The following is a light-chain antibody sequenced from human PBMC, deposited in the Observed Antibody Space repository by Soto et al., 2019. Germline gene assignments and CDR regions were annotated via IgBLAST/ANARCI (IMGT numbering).Light chain of an antibody. CDR3: SSYTTRSTLV. V-gene: IGLV2-14*01. CDR2: EVS. J-gene: IGLJ2*01. CDR1: SSDVGAYNF. Sequence: QSALTQPASVSGSPGQSITISCTGTSSDVGAYNFVSWYQHHPGTAPKLMIYEVSNRPSGASNRFSGSKSGNTASLTISGLQTEDEADYYCSSYTTRSTLVFGGGTKLTVL.